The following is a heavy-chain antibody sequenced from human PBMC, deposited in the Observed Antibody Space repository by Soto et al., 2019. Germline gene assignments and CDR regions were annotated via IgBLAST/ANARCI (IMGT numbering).Heavy chain of an antibody. CDR1: GCSFRSCG. CDR3: VRDVGDTALPRNDAFNL. V-gene: IGHV3-33*01. Sequence: QVQLVDSGGGVVQPGGSLRLSCAVPGCSFRSCGMHWVRQAPGKGLECVAVIWYDGRSKYYADSVKGRFTISRDDLKKTLYLQIDSLRSEATSLYYCVRDVGDTALPRNDAFNLWGQGTMVSVSS. D-gene: IGHD3-16*02. CDR2: IWYDGRSK. J-gene: IGHJ3*01.